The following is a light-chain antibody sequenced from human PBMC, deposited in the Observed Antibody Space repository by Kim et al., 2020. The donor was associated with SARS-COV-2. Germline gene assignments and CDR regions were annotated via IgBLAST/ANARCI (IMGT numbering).Light chain of an antibody. Sequence: QSALTQPASVSASPGQSITISCTGTSSDVGVFNLVSWYQQHPGKAPKLMIFDVNKRPSGVSNRFSGSKSVNTASLTISGLQPEDEADYYCCSYEGNGIVVFGGGTQLTVL. CDR2: DVN. V-gene: IGLV2-23*02. CDR1: SSDVGVFNL. CDR3: CSYEGNGIVV. J-gene: IGLJ3*02.